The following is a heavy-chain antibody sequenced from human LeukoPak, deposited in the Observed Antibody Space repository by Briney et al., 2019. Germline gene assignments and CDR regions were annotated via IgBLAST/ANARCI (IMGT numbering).Heavy chain of an antibody. Sequence: ASVKVSCKASVGTFSSYAISWVREAPGQGLGCMGRLIPVFGTANYAQNFQGRDTISPDESPSTAYIVMSAPRAQGTSVFYCPRCGSCSVGCCSPPPTDCSGQGSLLTVSS. V-gene: IGHV1-69*13. CDR2: LIPVFGTA. D-gene: IGHD2-15*01. CDR3: PRCGSCSVGCCSPPPTDC. J-gene: IGHJ4*02. CDR1: VGTFSSYA.